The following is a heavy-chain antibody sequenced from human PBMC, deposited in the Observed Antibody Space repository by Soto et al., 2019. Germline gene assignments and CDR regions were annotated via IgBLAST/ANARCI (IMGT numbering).Heavy chain of an antibody. Sequence: EVQLVESGGGLVQPGWSLILSCAASGFTFSSSWMHWVRQAPGKGLVWVSRINSDGSSTSYADSVKGRFTISIDNPKNTVYLQMNSLSAEVTAVYYFARSESWGWLEYRGKGTLVTVSS. J-gene: IGHJ4*02. CDR2: INSDGSST. D-gene: IGHD6-19*01. CDR3: ARSESWGWLEY. V-gene: IGHV3-74*01. CDR1: GFTFSSSW.